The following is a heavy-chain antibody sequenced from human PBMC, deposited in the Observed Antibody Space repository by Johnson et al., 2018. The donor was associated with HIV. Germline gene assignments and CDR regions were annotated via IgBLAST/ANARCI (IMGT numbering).Heavy chain of an antibody. CDR2: IGGNGGNI. CDR1: GFTVSSNY. V-gene: IGHV3-11*04. D-gene: IGHD6-13*01. Sequence: QVQLVESGGGLIQPGGSLRLSCAASGFTVSSNYMTWVRQAPGKGLEWVSNIGGNGGNIYNADSVKGRFTISRDNAKNSLYLQMNSLRAEDTAVYYCARGRGSSWLVGHDAFDVWGQGTMVTVSS. J-gene: IGHJ3*01. CDR3: ARGRGSSWLVGHDAFDV.